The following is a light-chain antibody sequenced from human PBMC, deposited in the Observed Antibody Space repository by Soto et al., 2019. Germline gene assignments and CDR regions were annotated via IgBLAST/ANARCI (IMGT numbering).Light chain of an antibody. V-gene: IGKV1-5*01. Sequence: DIQMTQSPSTLSASIVDRVTITCRASYSISSWLAWYQQRPGRAPKLLIYDASTLESGVPSRFSGSGYGTECTLSSSSLQPDDLATYHCQQYHTYLTFGGGTKVEI. CDR3: QQYHTYLT. CDR2: DAS. CDR1: YSISSW. J-gene: IGKJ4*01.